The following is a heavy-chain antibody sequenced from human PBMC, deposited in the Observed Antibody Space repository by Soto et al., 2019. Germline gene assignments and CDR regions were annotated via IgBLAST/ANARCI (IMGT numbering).Heavy chain of an antibody. D-gene: IGHD3-3*01. J-gene: IGHJ6*02. V-gene: IGHV1-3*01. CDR2: INAGNGNT. Sequence: GASVKVSCKASGYTFTSYAMHWVRQAPGQRLEWMGWINAGNGNTKYSQKFQGRVTITRDTSASTAYMELSSLRSEDTAVYYCARGGVRFLECPNGMDDWGQGTTITVSS. CDR1: GYTFTSYA. CDR3: ARGGVRFLECPNGMDD.